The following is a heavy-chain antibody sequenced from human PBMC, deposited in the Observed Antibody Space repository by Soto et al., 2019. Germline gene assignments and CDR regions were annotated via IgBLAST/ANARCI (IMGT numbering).Heavy chain of an antibody. V-gene: IGHV4-31*03. J-gene: IGHJ6*02. Sequence: QVQLQESGPGLVKPSQTLSLTCTVSGGSISSGGYYWSWIRQHPGKGLEWIGYIYYSGSTYYNPSLKSRVTISVDTSKNHFPLKLSAVTAADTDVYYCARLFTHEKKTRGYCCYDRYYGMDVWGQGTTVTVSS. CDR1: GGSISSGGYY. CDR2: IYYSGST. D-gene: IGHD5-12*01. CDR3: ARLFTHEKKTRGYCCYDRYYGMDV.